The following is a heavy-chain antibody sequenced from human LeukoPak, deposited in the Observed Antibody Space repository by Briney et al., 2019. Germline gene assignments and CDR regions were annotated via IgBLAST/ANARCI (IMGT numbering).Heavy chain of an antibody. CDR1: GFTFSSYS. V-gene: IGHV3-48*01. CDR3: ARADYYDNAFDI. D-gene: IGHD3-22*01. CDR2: ISSSSSTI. Sequence: GGSLRLSCAASGFTFSSYSMNWFRQAPAKGLEWVSYISSSSSTIYYADSVKGRFTISRDNAKNSLYLQMNSLRAEDTAVYYCARADYYDNAFDIWGQGTMVTVSS. J-gene: IGHJ3*02.